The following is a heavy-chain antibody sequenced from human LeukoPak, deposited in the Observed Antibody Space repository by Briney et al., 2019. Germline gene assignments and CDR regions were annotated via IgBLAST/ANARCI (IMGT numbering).Heavy chain of an antibody. CDR1: GGSISSSSYY. V-gene: IGHV4-39*07. J-gene: IGHJ4*02. D-gene: IGHD1-26*01. CDR2: IHYSGST. CDR3: ARVKRKGSYTEREHDY. Sequence: SETLSLTCTVSGGSISSSSYYWGWIRQPPGKGLEWIGSIHYSGSTYYNPSLKSRVTISVDTSKNQFSLKLSSVTAADTAVYYCARVKRKGSYTEREHDYWGQGTLVTVSS.